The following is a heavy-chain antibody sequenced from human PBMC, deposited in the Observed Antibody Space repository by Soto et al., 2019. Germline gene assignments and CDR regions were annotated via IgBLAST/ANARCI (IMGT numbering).Heavy chain of an antibody. D-gene: IGHD3-9*01. Sequence: QVQLVESGGGVVQPGRSLRLSCAASGFTFSSYGMHWVRQAPGKGLEWVAVIWYDGSNKYYADSVKGRFTISRDNSKNXLYLQMNSLRAEDTAVYYCARDPPDYDILTGYINYWGQGTLVTVSS. CDR3: ARDPPDYDILTGYINY. J-gene: IGHJ4*02. CDR1: GFTFSSYG. CDR2: IWYDGSNK. V-gene: IGHV3-33*01.